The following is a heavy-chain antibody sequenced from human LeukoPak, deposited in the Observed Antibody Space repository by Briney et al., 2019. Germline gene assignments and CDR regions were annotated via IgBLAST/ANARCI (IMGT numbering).Heavy chain of an antibody. Sequence: SETLSLTCTVSGGSISSYYWSWIRQPAGKGLEWIGRIYTSGSTNYNPSLKSRVTMSVDTSKNQFSLKLSSVTAADTAMYYCASFHISGSSYNGLHHWGQGTLVTVSS. J-gene: IGHJ5*02. CDR2: IYTSGST. V-gene: IGHV4-4*07. CDR3: ASFHISGSSYNGLHH. CDR1: GGSISSYY. D-gene: IGHD3-10*01.